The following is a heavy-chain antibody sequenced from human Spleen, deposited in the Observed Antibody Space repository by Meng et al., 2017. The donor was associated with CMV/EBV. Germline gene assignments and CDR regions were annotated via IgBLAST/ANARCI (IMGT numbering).Heavy chain of an antibody. V-gene: IGHV3-21*01. CDR1: GFTFSSYS. Sequence: GESLKISCAASGFTFSSYSINWVRQAPGKGLEWVSSISSSGVYIFYANSVEGRFTISRDNAKNSLHLQMNNLRAEDTAVYYCVRSPGSCSSTSCYSNHFDYWGQGALVTVSS. D-gene: IGHD2-2*01. CDR2: ISSSGVYI. J-gene: IGHJ4*02. CDR3: VRSPGSCSSTSCYSNHFDY.